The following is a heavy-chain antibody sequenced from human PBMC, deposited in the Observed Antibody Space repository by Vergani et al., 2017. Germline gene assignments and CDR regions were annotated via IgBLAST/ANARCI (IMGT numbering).Heavy chain of an antibody. CDR2: IRSKAYGGTT. V-gene: IGHV3-49*04. Sequence: EVQLVESGGGLVQPGRSLRLSCTASGFTFGDYAMSWVRQAPGKGLEWVGFIRSKAYGGTTEYAASVKGRFTISRDDSKSIAYLQMNSLKTEDTAVYYCAKATTMIVVVIKAPFDYWGQGTLVTVSS. CDR1: GFTFGDYA. D-gene: IGHD3-22*01. CDR3: AKATTMIVVVIKAPFDY. J-gene: IGHJ4*02.